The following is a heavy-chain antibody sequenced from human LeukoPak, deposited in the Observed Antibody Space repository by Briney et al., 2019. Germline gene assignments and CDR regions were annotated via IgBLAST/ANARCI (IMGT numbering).Heavy chain of an antibody. J-gene: IGHJ4*02. CDR2: ISGSGGST. V-gene: IGHV3-23*01. D-gene: IGHD6-19*01. CDR1: GFTFSSYA. Sequence: AGGSLRLSCAASGFTFSSYAMSWVRQAPGKGLEWVSAISGSGGSTYYADFVKGRFTISRDNSKNTLYLQMNSLRAEDTAVYYCANHIAVAGPFDYWGQGTLVTVSS. CDR3: ANHIAVAGPFDY.